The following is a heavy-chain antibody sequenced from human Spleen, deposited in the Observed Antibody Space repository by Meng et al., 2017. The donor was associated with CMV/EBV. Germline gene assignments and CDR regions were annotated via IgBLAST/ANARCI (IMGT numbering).Heavy chain of an antibody. J-gene: IGHJ4*02. Sequence: VSCKTSGYTFTGHFFHWIRQAHGQGLEWMGWIMPASGNTHYAQAFQGRVTLTTDTSISTAYMELSGLTSDDTAVYYCARDHNWGPDYWGQGTLVTVSS. CDR3: ARDHNWGPDY. CDR2: IMPASGNT. D-gene: IGHD1-1*01. CDR1: GYTFTGHF. V-gene: IGHV1-2*02.